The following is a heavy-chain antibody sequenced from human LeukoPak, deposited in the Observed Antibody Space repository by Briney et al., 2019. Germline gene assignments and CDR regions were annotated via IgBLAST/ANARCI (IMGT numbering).Heavy chain of an antibody. V-gene: IGHV3-23*01. CDR3: LTSGGRSDDA. Sequence: GGSLRLSCAASGFTFNAQDINWVRQGPGKGLEWVAGISGSHTFYADSVKGRFTFSRDNSKNTMYLQMSSLRVEDTAVYYCLTSGGRSDDAWGQGTQVTVSS. CDR1: GFTFNAQD. D-gene: IGHD1-14*01. J-gene: IGHJ4*02. CDR2: ISGSHT.